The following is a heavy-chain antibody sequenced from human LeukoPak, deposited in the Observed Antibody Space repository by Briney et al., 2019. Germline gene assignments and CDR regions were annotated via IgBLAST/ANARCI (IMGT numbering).Heavy chain of an antibody. J-gene: IGHJ4*02. V-gene: IGHV3-7*03. Sequence: PGGSLRLSCAASGFTFSSYWMSWVRQAPGKGLEWVANIKQDGSEKYYVDSVKGRFTISRDNSKNTLYLQMNSLRAEDTAVYYCAKVDYGLTCRYWGQGTLVTVSS. CDR2: IKQDGSEK. D-gene: IGHD3-10*01. CDR3: AKVDYGLTCRY. CDR1: GFTFSSYW.